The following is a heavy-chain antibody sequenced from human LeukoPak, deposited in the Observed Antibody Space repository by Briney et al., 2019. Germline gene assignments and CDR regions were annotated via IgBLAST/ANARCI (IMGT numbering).Heavy chain of an antibody. CDR1: GFTLSTNA. V-gene: IGHV3-23*01. J-gene: IGHJ4*02. Sequence: GGSLRLSCLTSGFTLSTNAMSWVRQAPGKGLEWISGISGSGASTYYADSVKGRFTISRDDSRNTLYLQMNSPRGDDTAVYYCAKDVGKWESLHFFDYWGQGTLVTVSS. D-gene: IGHD1-26*01. CDR3: AKDVGKWESLHFFDY. CDR2: ISGSGAST.